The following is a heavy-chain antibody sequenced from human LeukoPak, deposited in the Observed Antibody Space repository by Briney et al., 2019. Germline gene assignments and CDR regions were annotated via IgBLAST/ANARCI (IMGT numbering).Heavy chain of an antibody. CDR2: IWYDGSDK. J-gene: IGHJ4*02. V-gene: IGHV3-33*06. D-gene: IGHD6-19*01. Sequence: GRSLRLSCAASGFTFSSFGMHWVRQAPGKGLEGVAVIWYDGSDKYYADSVKGRFTISRDNSKNTLYVQMNSLRAEDTAVYYCAKIPEIYSSGWYYFDHWGQGTLVTVSS. CDR3: AKIPEIYSSGWYYFDH. CDR1: GFTFSSFG.